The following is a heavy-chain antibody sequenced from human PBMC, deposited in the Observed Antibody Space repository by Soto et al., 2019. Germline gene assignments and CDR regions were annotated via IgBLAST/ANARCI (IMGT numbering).Heavy chain of an antibody. V-gene: IGHV4-59*01. J-gene: IGHJ4*02. D-gene: IGHD1-1*01. CDR2: IYYSGST. CDR3: ARAGRNSALFDY. CDR1: GGSISSYY. Sequence: QVQLQESGPGLVKPSETLSLTCTVSGGSISSYYWSWIRQPPGKGLEWIGYIYYSGSTNYNPSLKSRVTISVDTSKNQFSLKLSSVTAADTAVYYCARAGRNSALFDYWGQGTLVTVSS.